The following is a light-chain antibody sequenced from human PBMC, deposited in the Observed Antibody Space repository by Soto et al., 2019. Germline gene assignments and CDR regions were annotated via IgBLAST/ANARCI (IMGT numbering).Light chain of an antibody. CDR1: SSDVGGYNY. J-gene: IGLJ2*01. V-gene: IGLV2-11*01. Sequence: QSALTQPRSVSGSPGQSVTISCTGTSSDVGGYNYVSWYQHHPGKAPKLMIYDVDKRPSGVPGRFSGSKSGNTASLTISGLQAEDEAYYYCSSYTTSTSFILFGGGTKLTVL. CDR3: SSYTTSTSFIL. CDR2: DVD.